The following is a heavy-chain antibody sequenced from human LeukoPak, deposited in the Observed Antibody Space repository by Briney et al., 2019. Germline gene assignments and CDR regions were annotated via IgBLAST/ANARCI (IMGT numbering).Heavy chain of an antibody. CDR3: ARRVGRGYSYGPNYFFDY. V-gene: IGHV4-39*01. J-gene: IGHJ4*02. D-gene: IGHD5-18*01. Sequence: SETLSLTCTVSGGSISSTSYYWGWIRQPPGKGLECIGSIYYSGSTYYNPSLKSRVAMSVDTAKNQFSLKVTSVTAADTAVFYCARRVGRGYSYGPNYFFDYWGQGTLVTVSS. CDR2: IYYSGST. CDR1: GGSISSTSYY.